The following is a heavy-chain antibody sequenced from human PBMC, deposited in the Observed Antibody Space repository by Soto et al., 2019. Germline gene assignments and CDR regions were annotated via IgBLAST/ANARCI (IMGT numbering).Heavy chain of an antibody. CDR2: IWHDGSNK. CDR3: ARDRKGYGSGSYD. J-gene: IGHJ4*02. Sequence: QVQLVESGGGVVQPGRSLRLSCAASGFSLSNNGMHWVRQAPGKGLEWVADIWHDGSNKDYADSVKGRFIISRDNSKNTLYLEMNSLRVEDTAVYYCARDRKGYGSGSYDWGQGTLVTASS. V-gene: IGHV3-33*01. CDR1: GFSLSNNG. D-gene: IGHD3-10*01.